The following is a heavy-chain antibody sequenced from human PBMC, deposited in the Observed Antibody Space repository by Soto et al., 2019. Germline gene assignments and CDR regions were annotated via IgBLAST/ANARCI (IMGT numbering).Heavy chain of an antibody. CDR2: IYYSGNT. Sequence: LSLTCTVSGGSIGSGDYYWSGIRQPPGKVLEWIGNIYYSGNTFYNPSLKSRPTISIDTSKNQFSLKLTSVTAADTAVYYCAREKRVAPINMVRGRITQTQSNWFYPWGQGPLITFST. CDR3: AREKRVAPINMVRGRITQTQSNWFYP. V-gene: IGHV4-30-4*01. CDR1: GGSIGSGDYY. J-gene: IGHJ5*02. D-gene: IGHD3-10*01.